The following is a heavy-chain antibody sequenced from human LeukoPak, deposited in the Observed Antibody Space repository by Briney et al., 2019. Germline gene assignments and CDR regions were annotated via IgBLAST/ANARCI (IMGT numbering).Heavy chain of an antibody. V-gene: IGHV4-59*01. D-gene: IGHD1-26*01. Sequence: PSETLSLTCTVSGGSISSYYWSWIRQPPGKGLEWIGYIYYSGSTNYNPSLKSRVTISVDTSKNQFSLKLSSVTAADTAVYYCARGFIVGDEENWFDPWGQGTLVTVSS. CDR2: IYYSGST. CDR3: ARGFIVGDEENWFDP. J-gene: IGHJ5*02. CDR1: GGSISSYY.